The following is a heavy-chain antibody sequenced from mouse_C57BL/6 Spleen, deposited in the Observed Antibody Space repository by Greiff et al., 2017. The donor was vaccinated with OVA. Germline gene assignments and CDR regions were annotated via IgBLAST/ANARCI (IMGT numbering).Heavy chain of an antibody. D-gene: IGHD2-4*01. CDR1: GYTFTSYW. CDR3: ARRGDYDPYYYAMDY. Sequence: VKLQQPGAELVMPGASVKLSCKASGYTFTSYWMHWVKQRPGQGLEWIGEIDPSDSYTNYNQKFKGKSTLTVDKSSSTAYMQLSSLTSEDSAVYYCARRGDYDPYYYAMDYWGQGTSVTVSS. V-gene: IGHV1-69*01. J-gene: IGHJ4*01. CDR2: IDPSDSYT.